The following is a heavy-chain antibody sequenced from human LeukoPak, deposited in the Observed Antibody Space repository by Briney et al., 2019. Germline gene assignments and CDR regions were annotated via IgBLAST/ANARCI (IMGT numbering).Heavy chain of an antibody. CDR3: AKEEGYYYDSGGYYVEYFQH. J-gene: IGHJ1*01. Sequence: GRSLRLSCAASGFTFSSYPMHWVRQAPGKGLEWVAVVSSDGTNKYYADSVKGRFTISRDISKNTLYLQMNSLRAEDTAVYYCAKEEGYYYDSGGYYVEYFQHWGQGTLVTVSS. CDR2: VSSDGTNK. CDR1: GFTFSSYP. V-gene: IGHV3-30-3*01. D-gene: IGHD3-22*01.